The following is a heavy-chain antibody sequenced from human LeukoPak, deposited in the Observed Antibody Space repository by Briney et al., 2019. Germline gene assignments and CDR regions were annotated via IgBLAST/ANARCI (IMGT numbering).Heavy chain of an antibody. CDR3: ARQGSSSFYYFDY. Sequence: GGSLRLSCAASGFTFSTYGMHWVRQAPGKGLEWVAVISYDESTKYYADSVKGRFTISRDNSKNTLYLQMNSLRAEDTAVYYCARQGSSSFYYFDYWGQGTLVTVSS. CDR1: GFTFSTYG. J-gene: IGHJ4*02. CDR2: ISYDESTK. V-gene: IGHV3-30*03. D-gene: IGHD6-6*01.